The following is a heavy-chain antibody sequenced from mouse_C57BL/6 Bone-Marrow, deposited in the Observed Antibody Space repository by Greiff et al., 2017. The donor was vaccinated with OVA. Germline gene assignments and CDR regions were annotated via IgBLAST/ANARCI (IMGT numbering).Heavy chain of an antibody. V-gene: IGHV1-81*01. CDR1: GYTFTSYG. CDR3: AREILLSYYFDY. J-gene: IGHJ2*01. CDR2: IYPRSGNT. D-gene: IGHD1-1*01. Sequence: VQLQQSGAELARPGASVKLSCKASGYTFTSYGISWVKQRTGQGLEWIGEIYPRSGNTYYNVKFKGKATLTADKSSSTAYMELRSLISEDSAVYFCAREILLSYYFDYWGQGTTLTVSS.